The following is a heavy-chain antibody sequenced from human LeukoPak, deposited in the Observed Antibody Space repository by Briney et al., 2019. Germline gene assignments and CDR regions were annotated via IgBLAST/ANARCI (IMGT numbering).Heavy chain of an antibody. V-gene: IGHV4-30-2*01. Sequence: SQTLSLTCAVSGGSISSGGYSWSWIRQPPGKGLEWIGYIYHSGSTYYNPSLKSRVTISVDRSKNQFSLKLSSVTAADTAVYYCAKLYSYGPRYFDYWGQGTPVTVSS. CDR1: GGSISSGGYS. CDR3: AKLYSYGPRYFDY. J-gene: IGHJ4*02. D-gene: IGHD5-18*01. CDR2: IYHSGST.